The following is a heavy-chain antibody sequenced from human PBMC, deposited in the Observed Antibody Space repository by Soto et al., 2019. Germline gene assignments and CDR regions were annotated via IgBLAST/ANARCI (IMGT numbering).Heavy chain of an antibody. V-gene: IGHV1-69*02. J-gene: IGHJ6*03. D-gene: IGHD1-7*01. CDR1: GGTFSSYT. CDR2: IIPILGIA. CDR3: ARGTVNAGTTSYYMDV. Sequence: QVPLVQSGAEVKKPGSSVKVSCKASGGTFSSYTISWVRQAPGQGLEWMGRIIPILGIANYAQKFQGRVTITADKSTSTADMELSSLRSEDTAVYYGARGTVNAGTTSYYMDVWGKGTTVTVSS.